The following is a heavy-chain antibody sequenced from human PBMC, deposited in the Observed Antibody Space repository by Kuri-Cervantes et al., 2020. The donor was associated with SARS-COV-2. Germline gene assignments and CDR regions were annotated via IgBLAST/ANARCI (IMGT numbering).Heavy chain of an antibody. D-gene: IGHD4-11*01. CDR2: IYESGDT. V-gene: IGHV4-39*01. CDR3: ARMYSINHYGMDV. Sequence: SETLSLTCTVSGASISSSTYYWGWIRQSPGKGLEWLGSIYESGDTYYSSSLKSRLSLSVDTSKNQFSLKLSSVTAADTAVYYCARMYSINHYGMDVWGQGTTVTVSS. J-gene: IGHJ6*02. CDR1: GASISSSTYY.